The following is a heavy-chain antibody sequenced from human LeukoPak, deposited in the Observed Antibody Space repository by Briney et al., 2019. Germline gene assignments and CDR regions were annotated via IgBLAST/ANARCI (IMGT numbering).Heavy chain of an antibody. CDR3: ARHFPYCGGDCPYYYMDV. CDR1: GASISSDY. CDR2: IYSSKTT. V-gene: IGHV4-4*09. Sequence: SETLSLTCSVSGASISSDYWSWLRQPPGKGLEWIGNIYSSKTTKYNPSLRSRATISGDTSKNQFSLKLSSVTAADTAVYYCARHFPYCGGDCPYYYMDVWGKGTTVSVSS. D-gene: IGHD2-21*02. J-gene: IGHJ6*03.